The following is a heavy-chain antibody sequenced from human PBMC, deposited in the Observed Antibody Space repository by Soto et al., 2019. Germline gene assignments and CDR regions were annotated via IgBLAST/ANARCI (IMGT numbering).Heavy chain of an antibody. CDR2: IYPGDSDT. V-gene: IGHV5-51*01. CDR3: AGGGVRGVITRTRDYYGMDV. D-gene: IGHD3-10*01. CDR1: GYSFTSYW. J-gene: IGHJ6*02. Sequence: GESLKISGKGSGYSFTSYWIGWVRQMPGKGLEWMGIIYPGDSDTRYSPSFQGQVTISADKSTSTAYLQWSSLKASDTAMYYCAGGGVRGVITRTRDYYGMDVWGQGTTVTVSS.